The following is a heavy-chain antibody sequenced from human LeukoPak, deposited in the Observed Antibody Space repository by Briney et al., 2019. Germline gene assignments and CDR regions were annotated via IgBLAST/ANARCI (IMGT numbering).Heavy chain of an antibody. CDR2: IYHSGGT. Sequence: SETLSLTCTVSGGSISSSSYSWGWIRQPPGKGLEWIGVIYHSGGTYYNPSLKSRHTMSVDTSKSQFSLKLSSVTATDTAVYYCASLIAADYFDHWGQGTLVTVSS. J-gene: IGHJ4*02. D-gene: IGHD6-6*01. CDR3: ASLIAADYFDH. V-gene: IGHV4-39*01. CDR1: GGSISSSSYS.